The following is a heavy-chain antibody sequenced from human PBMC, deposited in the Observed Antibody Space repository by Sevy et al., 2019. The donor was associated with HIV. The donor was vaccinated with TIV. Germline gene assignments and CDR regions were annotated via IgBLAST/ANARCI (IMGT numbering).Heavy chain of an antibody. J-gene: IGHJ4*02. V-gene: IGHV3-53*01. CDR2: IRSAGGI. D-gene: IGHD2-2*01. CDR3: ARIPGFCRGTSCPFEN. Sequence: GGSLRLSCLASGFNVNDNYMTWVRQAPGKGLEWVSLIRSAGGISYGDSVRGRFTISRDTSKNTGFLQMNSLGVEDTAVYYCARIPGFCRGTSCPFENWGQGALVTVSS. CDR1: GFNVNDNY.